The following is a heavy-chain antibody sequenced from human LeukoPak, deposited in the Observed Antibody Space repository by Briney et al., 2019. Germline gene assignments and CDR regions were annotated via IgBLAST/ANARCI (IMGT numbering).Heavy chain of an antibody. V-gene: IGHV3-7*01. CDR2: IQHDGNVK. J-gene: IGHJ1*01. Sequence: GGSLRLSCAASGFSISRYWMTWVRQAPGKGLEWVGNIQHDGNVKHYVDSVRGRFTISRDNAKNSVYLQMNSLRAEDSAVYFCGNQCSGGTCPEHGGQGTQVTVSS. CDR1: GFSISRYW. D-gene: IGHD2-15*01. CDR3: GNQCSGGTCPEH.